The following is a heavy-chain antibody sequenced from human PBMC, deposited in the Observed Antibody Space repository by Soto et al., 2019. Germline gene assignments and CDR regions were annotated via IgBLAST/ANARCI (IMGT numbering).Heavy chain of an antibody. CDR3: SRNGFGYLHGLLCA. Sequence: QVQLQESGPGLVKPSETLSLTCTISGGSITNCYCSWFRQPPGKGLAWIGYINYDGYSDYNLSLNGRVPLSIDLSRTQFSLMLESVTATDTAVYYFSRNGFGYLHGLLCAWCPGTTVIV. D-gene: IGHD3-10*01. V-gene: IGHV4-59*08. CDR1: GGSITNCY. J-gene: IGHJ6*02. CDR2: INYDGYS.